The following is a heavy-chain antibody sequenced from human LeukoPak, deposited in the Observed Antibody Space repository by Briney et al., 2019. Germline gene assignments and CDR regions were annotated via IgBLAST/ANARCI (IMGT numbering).Heavy chain of an antibody. CDR1: GGSFSGYY. CDR2: INHSGST. CDR3: ARGHHDCSSTSCPNWFDP. J-gene: IGHJ5*02. Sequence: SETLSLTCAVYGGSFSGYYWSWIRQPPGKELEWIGEINHSGSTNYNPSLKSRVTMSVDTSKNQFSLKLSSVTAADTAVYYCARGHHDCSSTSCPNWFDPWGQGTLVTVSS. V-gene: IGHV4-34*01. D-gene: IGHD2-2*01.